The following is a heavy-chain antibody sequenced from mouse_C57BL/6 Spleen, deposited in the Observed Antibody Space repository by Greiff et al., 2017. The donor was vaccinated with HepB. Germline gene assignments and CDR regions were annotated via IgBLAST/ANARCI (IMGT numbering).Heavy chain of an antibody. CDR1: GYSITSGYY. D-gene: IGHD1-2*01. V-gene: IGHV3-6*01. CDR3: ARGNYDGPWFAY. J-gene: IGHJ3*01. Sequence: EVQLVESGPGLVKPSQSLSLTCSVTGYSITSGYYWNWIRQFPGNKLEWMGYISYDGSNNYNPSLKNRISITRDTSKNQFFLKLNSVTTEDTATYYCARGNYDGPWFAYWGQGTLVTVSA. CDR2: ISYDGSN.